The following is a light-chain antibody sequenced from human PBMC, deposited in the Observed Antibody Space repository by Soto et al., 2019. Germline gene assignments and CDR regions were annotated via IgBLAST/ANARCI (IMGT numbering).Light chain of an antibody. CDR1: QSLSSSY. V-gene: IGKV3-20*01. CDR3: HQYGGSPPYT. J-gene: IGKJ2*01. CDR2: GAS. Sequence: EIVLTQSPGTLSLSPGERATLSCRASQSLSSSYLAWYQQKPGQAPRLLIYGASSRATGIPDRFSGSRSGTGFTLTISRLEPADFAVYYCHQYGGSPPYTFGQGTKVEIK.